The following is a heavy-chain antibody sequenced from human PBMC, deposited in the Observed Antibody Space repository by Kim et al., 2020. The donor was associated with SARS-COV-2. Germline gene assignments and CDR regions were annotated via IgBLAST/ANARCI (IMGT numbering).Heavy chain of an antibody. Sequence: ADSVKGRFTISRDNSKNTLYLQMNSLRAEDTAVYYCARSYGSGSWWFDPWGQGTLVTVSS. V-gene: IGHV3-53*01. J-gene: IGHJ5*02. D-gene: IGHD3-10*01. CDR3: ARSYGSGSWWFDP.